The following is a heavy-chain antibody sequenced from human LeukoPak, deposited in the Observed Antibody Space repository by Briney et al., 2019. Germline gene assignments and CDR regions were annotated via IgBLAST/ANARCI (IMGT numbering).Heavy chain of an antibody. D-gene: IGHD1-1*01. V-gene: IGHV4-34*01. CDR1: GGSFSTYY. CDR3: ARGPTISETGYFDY. J-gene: IGHJ4*03. Sequence: SETLSLTCAVYGGSFSTYYWSWIRQSTGKGLEWIAEINHRGDTNYNPSVKSRVTISVDTSKNQFSLKVRSVTAADTAVYYCARGPTISETGYFDYWGQGTLVTVSS. CDR2: INHRGDT.